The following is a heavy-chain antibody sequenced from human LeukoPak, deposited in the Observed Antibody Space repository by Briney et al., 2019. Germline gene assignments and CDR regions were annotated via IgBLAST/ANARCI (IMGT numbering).Heavy chain of an antibody. CDR2: IYTSGST. J-gene: IGHJ5*02. CDR1: GGSISSYH. CDR3: ARGAYGSGDRGWFDP. D-gene: IGHD3-10*01. Sequence: PSETLSLTCTVSGGSISSYHWSWIRQPAGKGLEWIGSIYTSGSTNYNPSLKSRVTMSVDTSKNQFSLKLSSVTAADTAVYYCARGAYGSGDRGWFDPWGQGTLVTVSS. V-gene: IGHV4-4*07.